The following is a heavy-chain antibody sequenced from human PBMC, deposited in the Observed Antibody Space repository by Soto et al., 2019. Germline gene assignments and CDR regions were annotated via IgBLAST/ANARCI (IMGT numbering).Heavy chain of an antibody. V-gene: IGHV3-64*01. Sequence: EVQLVESGGGLVQPGGSLRLSCAASGFTFSSYAMHWVRQAPGTGLEYVSGITSNGGNTDYETSVKARFTISRDNSKNTLYLQMGSLRAEDMAVYYCARRIPFGYGMDVWGQGTTVTVSS. J-gene: IGHJ6*02. CDR3: ARRIPFGYGMDV. CDR2: ITSNGGNT. D-gene: IGHD2-21*01. CDR1: GFTFSSYA.